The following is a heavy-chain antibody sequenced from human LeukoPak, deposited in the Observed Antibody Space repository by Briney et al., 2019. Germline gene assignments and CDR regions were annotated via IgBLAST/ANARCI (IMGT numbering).Heavy chain of an antibody. V-gene: IGHV5-51*01. J-gene: IGHJ4*02. CDR1: GYSFTSYW. CDR3: ARALKDGYKSGYYFDY. Sequence: GESLKISCKGSGYSFTSYWIGWVRQMPGKGLEWMGIIYPGDSDTRYSPSFQGQVTISADKSISTAYLQWSSLKASDTAMYYCARALKDGYKSGYYFDYWGQGTLVTVSS. D-gene: IGHD5-24*01. CDR2: IYPGDSDT.